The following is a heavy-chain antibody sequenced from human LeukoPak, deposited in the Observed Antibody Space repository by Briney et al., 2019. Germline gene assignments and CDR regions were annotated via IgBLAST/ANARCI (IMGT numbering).Heavy chain of an antibody. CDR1: GGSISSSSYY. CDR3: ARTVRGSKGTSSWVDY. CDR2: IFYSGST. D-gene: IGHD6-13*01. V-gene: IGHV4-39*01. Sequence: SETLSLTCTVSGGSISSSSYYWGWIRQPPGKGLEWIASIFYSGSTYYNPSLKSRVAISADASKTQFSLKLSSVTAADTAVYYCARTVRGSKGTSSWVDYWGQGTLVTVSS. J-gene: IGHJ4*02.